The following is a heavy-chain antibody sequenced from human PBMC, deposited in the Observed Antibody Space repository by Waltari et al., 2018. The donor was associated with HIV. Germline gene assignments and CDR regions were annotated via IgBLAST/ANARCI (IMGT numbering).Heavy chain of an antibody. CDR3: ARFRCSSSSCYGRYAMDV. J-gene: IGHJ6*02. Sequence: QIQLQESGPGLVKPSETRSLPCTVSGGSINHYSWSWVRQSPGRGLEWIGYIYYSGTTNYNPSRQSRVTISVDTSKNQFSLKVTSVTAADTAVYYCARFRCSSSSCYGRYAMDVWGQGTTVTVSS. CDR1: GGSINHYS. CDR2: IYYSGTT. V-gene: IGHV4-59*01. D-gene: IGHD2-2*01.